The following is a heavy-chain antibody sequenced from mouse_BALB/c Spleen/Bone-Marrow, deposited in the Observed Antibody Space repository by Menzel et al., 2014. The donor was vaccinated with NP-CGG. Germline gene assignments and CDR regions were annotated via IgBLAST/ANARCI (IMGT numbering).Heavy chain of an antibody. D-gene: IGHD2-3*01. CDR3: ARPLYDGYYVWFSY. Sequence: EVQRVESGGGLVQPGGSLKLSCAASGLDFSRYWMSWVRQAPGKGLEWIGEINPDSSTINYTPSLKDKFIISRDNAKNTLYLQMSKVRSEDTALYYCARPLYDGYYVWFSYWGQGTLVTVSA. V-gene: IGHV4-1*02. CDR1: GLDFSRYW. CDR2: INPDSSTI. J-gene: IGHJ3*01.